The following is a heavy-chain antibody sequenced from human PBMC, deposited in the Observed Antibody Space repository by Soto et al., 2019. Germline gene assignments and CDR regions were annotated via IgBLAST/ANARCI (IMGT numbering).Heavy chain of an antibody. CDR3: AREGDTYGDYVEGWKGAPGNWFDP. D-gene: IGHD4-17*01. Sequence: PSEPLSLTCTVSGGSISSYYWSWIRQPPGKGLEWIGYIYYSGSTNYNPSLKSRVTISVDTSKNQFSLKLSSVTAADTAVYYCAREGDTYGDYVEGWKGAPGNWFDPWGQGTLVTVSS. CDR2: IYYSGST. CDR1: GGSISSYY. V-gene: IGHV4-59*01. J-gene: IGHJ5*02.